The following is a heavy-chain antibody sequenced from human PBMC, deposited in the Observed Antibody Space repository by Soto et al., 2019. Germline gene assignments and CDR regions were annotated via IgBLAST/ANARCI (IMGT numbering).Heavy chain of an antibody. CDR1: GYSFTSYW. D-gene: IGHD6-13*01. Sequence: RGESLKISCKGSGYSFTSYWISWVRQMPGKGLEWMGRIDPSDSYTNYSPSFQGHVTISADKSISTAYLQWSSLKASDTAMYYCARPLSIAAAGPRSHAFDIWGQGTMVTVSS. CDR2: IDPSDSYT. CDR3: ARPLSIAAAGPRSHAFDI. J-gene: IGHJ3*02. V-gene: IGHV5-10-1*01.